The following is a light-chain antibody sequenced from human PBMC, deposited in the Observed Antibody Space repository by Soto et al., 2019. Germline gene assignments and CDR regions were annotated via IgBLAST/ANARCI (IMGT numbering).Light chain of an antibody. CDR3: HRYSSYPWT. V-gene: IGKV1-5*01. J-gene: IGKJ1*01. Sequence: DIQMTQSPSTLSASVGDRVTITCRASQSIRNYLAWYQQRPGKAPRLLIYDASSLESGVPSRFSGSGSGTEFTLTISSLQPEDFATYYCHRYSSYPWTFGQGAKVEIK. CDR2: DAS. CDR1: QSIRNY.